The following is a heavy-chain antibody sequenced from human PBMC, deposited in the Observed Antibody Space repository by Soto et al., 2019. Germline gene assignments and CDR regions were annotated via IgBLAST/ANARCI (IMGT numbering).Heavy chain of an antibody. V-gene: IGHV3-53*01. Sequence: PGGSLRLSCAASGFTVSSNYMSWVRQAPGKGLEWVSVIYSGGSTYYADSVKGRFTISRDNSKNTLYLQMNSLRAEDTAVYYCARDLVTYYYYYGMDLWGQGTMVTVSS. CDR1: GFTVSSNY. D-gene: IGHD6-13*01. CDR3: ARDLVTYYYYYGMDL. J-gene: IGHJ6*02. CDR2: IYSGGST.